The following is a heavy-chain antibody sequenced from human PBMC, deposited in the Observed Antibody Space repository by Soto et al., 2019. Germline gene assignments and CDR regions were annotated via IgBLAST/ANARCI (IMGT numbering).Heavy chain of an antibody. J-gene: IGHJ6*02. Sequence: QVQLVQSGAEVKKPGSSVKVSCKASGGTFSSYAINWVRQAPGQGLEWMGGIIRIFGTPDYAQRFQGRVTITADESTSTAYMELSSLRSEDTAVYYCARQGSNEYYYYGMDFWGQETTVTVSS. CDR1: GGTFSSYA. CDR2: IIRIFGTP. V-gene: IGHV1-69*12. D-gene: IGHD3-10*01. CDR3: ARQGSNEYYYYGMDF.